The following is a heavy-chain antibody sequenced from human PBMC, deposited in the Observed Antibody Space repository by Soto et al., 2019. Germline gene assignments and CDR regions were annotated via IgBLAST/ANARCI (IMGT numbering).Heavy chain of an antibody. Sequence: EVQLVESGGDLGQPGGSLRLSCATSDFTFRNYWMNWVRQAPGKGLEWVANIKPDGSATNYVDSVKGRFTISRDNVRNSVSLQMNSLRVEDTAVYFCFGGTGGHQWGQGTLVTVSS. CDR2: IKPDGSAT. D-gene: IGHD2-8*02. V-gene: IGHV3-7*03. CDR3: FGGTGGHQ. CDR1: DFTFRNYW. J-gene: IGHJ4*02.